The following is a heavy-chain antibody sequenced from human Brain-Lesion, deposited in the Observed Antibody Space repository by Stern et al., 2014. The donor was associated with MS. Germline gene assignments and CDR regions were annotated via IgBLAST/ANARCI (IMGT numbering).Heavy chain of an antibody. CDR3: ARDITGSSAYFAY. D-gene: IGHD1-14*01. Sequence: EVQLVESGGDLVQPGRSLRLSCAAFGFTFDDYAMHWVRHAPGKGLEWVAGIRWNSGTIGYADSVKGRFTTSRDNAYSSLYLQMNSLRPEDTALYYCARDITGSSAYFAYWGQGTLVTVSS. CDR2: IRWNSGTI. V-gene: IGHV3-9*01. J-gene: IGHJ4*02. CDR1: GFTFDDYA.